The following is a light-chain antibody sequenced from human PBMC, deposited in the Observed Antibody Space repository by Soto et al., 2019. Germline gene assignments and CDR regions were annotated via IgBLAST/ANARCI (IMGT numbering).Light chain of an antibody. CDR3: RSYAGGNNLV. CDR1: SSDVGGYKY. V-gene: IGLV2-8*01. Sequence: QSVLTQPPSASGSPGQSVTISCTGSSSDVGGYKYVSWYQQHPGKAPKLRIYAVSKRPSGVPDRFSGSTSGKTASLAGSGLQAEDEADYYCRSYAGGNNLVFGGGTKVTVL. CDR2: AVS. J-gene: IGLJ3*02.